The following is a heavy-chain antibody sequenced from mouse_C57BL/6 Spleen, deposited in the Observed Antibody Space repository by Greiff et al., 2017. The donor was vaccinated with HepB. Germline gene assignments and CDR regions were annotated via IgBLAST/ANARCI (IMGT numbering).Heavy chain of an antibody. CDR2: ISSGSSTI. J-gene: IGHJ4*01. D-gene: IGHD1-1*01. CDR3: ARHDGSSYLPGIWDMDY. CDR1: GFTFSDYG. V-gene: IGHV5-17*01. Sequence: EVKLMESGGGLVKPGGSLKLSCAASGFTFSDYGMHWVRQAPEKGLEWVAYISSGSSTIYYADTVKGRFTISRDNAKNTLFLQMTSLRSEDTAMYCCARHDGSSYLPGIWDMDYWGQGTSVTVSS.